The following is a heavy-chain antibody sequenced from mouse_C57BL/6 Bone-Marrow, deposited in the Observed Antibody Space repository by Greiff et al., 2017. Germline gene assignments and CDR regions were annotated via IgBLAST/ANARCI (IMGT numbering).Heavy chain of an antibody. Sequence: EVQLLESGAELVRPGASVKLSCTASGFNFKDDDMNWVKQRPEQGLEWIGWIDPENGDTDYASKFQGKATITADTSSNTAYLHLSSLTSEDSAVYYCTTPPYRGFDYWGQGTTLTVSS. V-gene: IGHV14-4*01. J-gene: IGHJ2*01. CDR2: IDPENGDT. CDR1: GFNFKDDD. CDR3: TTPPYRGFDY.